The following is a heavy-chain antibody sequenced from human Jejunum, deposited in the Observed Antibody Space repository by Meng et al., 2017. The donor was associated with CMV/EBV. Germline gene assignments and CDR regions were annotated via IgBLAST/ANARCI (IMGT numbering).Heavy chain of an antibody. Sequence: SSHVLVWSSGTLCLTCCGSRGPIRCDYWRWVRRPDGRRLDGIGRFHLGWTNNYYPSLENRITVSVDSSKNQFFLKLTSVTAADTAIYYCARECVGEAYDCQWNYWFDPWGRGTLVTVSS. CDR2: FHLGWTN. D-gene: IGHD3-16*01. CDR3: ARECVGEAYDCQWNYWFDP. CDR1: RGPIRCDY. V-gene: IGHV4-4*07. J-gene: IGHJ5*02.